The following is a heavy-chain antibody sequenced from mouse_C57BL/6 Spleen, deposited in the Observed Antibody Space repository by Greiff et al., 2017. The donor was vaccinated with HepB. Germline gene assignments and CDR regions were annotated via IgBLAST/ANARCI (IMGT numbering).Heavy chain of an antibody. D-gene: IGHD2-2*01. CDR1: GYTFTDYN. J-gene: IGHJ4*01. Sequence: VQLQQSGPELVKPGASVKMSCKASGYTFTDYNMHWVKQSHGKSLEWIGYINPNNGGTSYNQKFKGKATLTVNKSSSTAYMELRSLTSEDSAVYYCASPYGYDGGYYAMGYWGQRTSVTVSS. CDR2: INPNNGGT. V-gene: IGHV1-22*01. CDR3: ASPYGYDGGYYAMGY.